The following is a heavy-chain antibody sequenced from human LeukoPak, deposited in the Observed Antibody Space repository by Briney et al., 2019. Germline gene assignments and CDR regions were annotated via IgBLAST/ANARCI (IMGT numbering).Heavy chain of an antibody. V-gene: IGHV3-30-3*01. CDR3: ARDRGGDYYYYYGMDV. D-gene: IGHD4-17*01. Sequence: GGSLRLSCAASGFTFSSYAMHWVRQAPGKGLEWVAVISYDGSNKYYADSVKSRFTISRDNSKNTLYLQMNSLRAEDTAVYYCARDRGGDYYYYYGMDVWGQGTTVTVSS. CDR1: GFTFSSYA. CDR2: ISYDGSNK. J-gene: IGHJ6*02.